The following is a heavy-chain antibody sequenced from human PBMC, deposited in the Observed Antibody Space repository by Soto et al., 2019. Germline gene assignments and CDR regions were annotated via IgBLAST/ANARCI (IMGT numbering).Heavy chain of an antibody. CDR3: ATILIRGFET. Sequence: EVQLVESGGGLVQPGGSLRLSCAASGFTFSSYWMSWVRQAPGRGLEWMGNIKQDGTEKDYVDSVKGRFTISTDNARNSVFLQMDSVRADDTAVYYCATILIRGFETWGQGTMVTVSS. J-gene: IGHJ3*02. CDR2: IKQDGTEK. V-gene: IGHV3-7*01. CDR1: GFTFSSYW. D-gene: IGHD2-15*01.